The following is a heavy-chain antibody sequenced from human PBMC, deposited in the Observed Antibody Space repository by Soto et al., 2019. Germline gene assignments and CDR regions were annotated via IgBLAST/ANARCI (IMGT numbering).Heavy chain of an antibody. V-gene: IGHV3-23*01. D-gene: IGHD5-12*01. CDR1: GFTFSTYS. CDR3: AKWSGYGDE. CDR2: LSGGGINT. Sequence: VQLLESGGGLVQPGGSLRLPCAASGFTFSTYSMAWVRQAPGKGPEWVSGLSGGGINTFYADSVKGRFTISVDNSKNTVDLQMNSLRVEDTAVYYCAKWSGYGDEWGQGTLVTVSS. J-gene: IGHJ4*02.